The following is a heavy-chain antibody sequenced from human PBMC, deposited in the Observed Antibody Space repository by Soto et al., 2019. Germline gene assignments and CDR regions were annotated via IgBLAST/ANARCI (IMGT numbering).Heavy chain of an antibody. CDR3: TPDACHVLRFLEWLFVFDY. J-gene: IGHJ4*02. Sequence: EVQLVESGGGLVKPGGPLRLSCAASGFTFSNAWMSWVRQAPGKGLEWVGRIKSKTDGGTADYAAPVKGTSTISSVDSKSPLYLQINRRKTADTAVYYCTPDACHVLRFLEWLFVFDYWGQGTLVTVSS. D-gene: IGHD3-3*01. V-gene: IGHV3-15*01. CDR1: GFTFSNAW. CDR2: IKSKTDGGTA.